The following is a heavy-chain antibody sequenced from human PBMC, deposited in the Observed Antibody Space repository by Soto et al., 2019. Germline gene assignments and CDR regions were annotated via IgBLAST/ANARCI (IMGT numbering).Heavy chain of an antibody. CDR3: ARGGTEARFYYYYYMDV. J-gene: IGHJ6*03. Sequence: TSETLSLTCAVYGGSFSGYYWSWIRQPPGKGLEWIGEINHSGSTNYNPSLKSRVTISVDTSKNQFSLKLSSVTAADTAVYYCARGGTEARFYYYYYMDVWGKGTTVAVSS. CDR2: INHSGST. D-gene: IGHD3-16*01. V-gene: IGHV4-34*01. CDR1: GGSFSGYY.